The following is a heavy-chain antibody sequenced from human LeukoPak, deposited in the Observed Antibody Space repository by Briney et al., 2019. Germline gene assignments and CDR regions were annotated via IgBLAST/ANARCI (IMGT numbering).Heavy chain of an antibody. V-gene: IGHV3-30-3*01. J-gene: IGHJ5*02. CDR2: ISYDGSNK. D-gene: IGHD3-22*01. CDR1: GFTFSSYA. CDR3: ARDPSPEVVVISWFDP. Sequence: GRSLRLSWAASGFTFSSYAMHWVRQAPGKGLEWVAVISYDGSNKYYADSVKGRFTISRDNSKNTLYLQMSSLRAEDTAVYYCARDPSPEVVVISWFDPWGQGTLVTVSS.